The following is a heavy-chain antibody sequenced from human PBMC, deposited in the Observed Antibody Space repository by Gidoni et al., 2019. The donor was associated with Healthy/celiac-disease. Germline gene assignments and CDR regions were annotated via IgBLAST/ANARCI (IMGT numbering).Heavy chain of an antibody. D-gene: IGHD3-10*01. J-gene: IGHJ5*02. CDR2: IYYSGST. V-gene: IGHV4-39*01. CDR1: GGSISSSSYY. CDR3: ARAVLLWFGELSIGVNWFDP. Sequence: QLQLQESGPGLVKPSETLSLTCTVSGGSISSSSYYWGWIRQPPGKGLEWIGSIYYSGSTYYNPSLKSRVTISVDTSKNQFSLKLSSVTAADTAVYYCARAVLLWFGELSIGVNWFDPWGQGTLVTVSS.